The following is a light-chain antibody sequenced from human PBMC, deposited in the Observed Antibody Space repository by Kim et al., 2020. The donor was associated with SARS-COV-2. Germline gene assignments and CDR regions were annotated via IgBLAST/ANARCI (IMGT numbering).Light chain of an antibody. CDR3: QQSHTAPLLT. CDR2: AAS. J-gene: IGKJ4*01. V-gene: IGKV1-39*01. Sequence: DIQMTQSPSALAASVGDRVTITCRASQSINAYVNWYQQKPGKSPKLLIYAASTLQSGVPSRFSGSGSGTDFTLTISSLQPEDFATYYCQQSHTAPLLTFGGGTTVDIK. CDR1: QSINAY.